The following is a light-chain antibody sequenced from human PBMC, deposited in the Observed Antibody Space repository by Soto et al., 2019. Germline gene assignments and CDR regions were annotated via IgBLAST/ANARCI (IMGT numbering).Light chain of an antibody. J-gene: IGKJ5*01. Sequence: ENVLTQSPATLSLSPGERATLSCRASQSVSSYLAWYQQKPGQAPRLLIYDASNRATGIPARFSGSGSGTDFTLTINTLEPEDFAVYYCQQRINWPPEITFGQGTRLEIK. CDR1: QSVSSY. CDR3: QQRINWPPEIT. CDR2: DAS. V-gene: IGKV3-11*01.